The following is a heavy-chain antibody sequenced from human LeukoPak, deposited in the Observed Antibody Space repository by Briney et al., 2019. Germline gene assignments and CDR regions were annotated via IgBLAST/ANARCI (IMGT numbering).Heavy chain of an antibody. CDR1: GYIFISRG. Sequence: ASVKVSCKTSGYIFISRGISWVRQAPGQGLEWMGWISGYNGNTKYAQKFQGRVTMTTDTSTTTAYMELSSLRSEDTAVYYCARLRITIFGVVISHYYGMDVWGQGTTVTVSS. CDR3: ARLRITIFGVVISHYYGMDV. J-gene: IGHJ6*02. CDR2: ISGYNGNT. V-gene: IGHV1-18*01. D-gene: IGHD3-3*01.